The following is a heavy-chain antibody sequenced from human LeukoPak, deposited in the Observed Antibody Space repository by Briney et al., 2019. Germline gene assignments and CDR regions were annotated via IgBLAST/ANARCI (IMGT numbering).Heavy chain of an antibody. CDR2: INPSGDRT. D-gene: IGHD6-19*01. CDR1: GFTFSNHG. Sequence: PGGSLRLSCAASGFTFSNHGMSWVRQAPGKGLEWVSGINPSGDRTYYADSVKGRFTISRDNSKNTLYLQMNSLRAEDTAVYYCAKAQGYSSGNYFDYWGQGTLVTVSS. CDR3: AKAQGYSSGNYFDY. V-gene: IGHV3-23*01. J-gene: IGHJ4*02.